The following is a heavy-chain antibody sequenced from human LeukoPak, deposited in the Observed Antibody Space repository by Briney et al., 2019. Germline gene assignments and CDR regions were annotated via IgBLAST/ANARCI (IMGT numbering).Heavy chain of an antibody. J-gene: IGHJ1*01. CDR2: FDPEDGET. CDR1: GYTLTELS. D-gene: IGHD6-19*01. V-gene: IGHV1-24*01. Sequence: ASVKVSCKVSGYTLTELSMHWVRQAPGKGLEWMGGFDPEDGETIYAQKFQGRVTMTEVTSTDTAYMELSSLRSEDTAVYYCATDLLRGDSSGWYVFQHWGQGTLVTVSS. CDR3: ATDLLRGDSSGWYVFQH.